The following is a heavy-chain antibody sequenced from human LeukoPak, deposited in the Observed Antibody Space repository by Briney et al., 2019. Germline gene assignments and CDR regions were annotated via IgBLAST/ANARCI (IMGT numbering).Heavy chain of an antibody. CDR2: INHSGST. Sequence: SETLSLTCAVYGGSFSVYYWSWIRQPPGKGLEWIGEINHSGSTNYNPSLKSRVTISVDTSKNQFSLKLSSVTAADTAVYYCARGVGIQLWIYWGQGTLVTGSS. D-gene: IGHD5-18*01. J-gene: IGHJ4*02. V-gene: IGHV4-34*01. CDR1: GGSFSVYY. CDR3: ARGVGIQLWIY.